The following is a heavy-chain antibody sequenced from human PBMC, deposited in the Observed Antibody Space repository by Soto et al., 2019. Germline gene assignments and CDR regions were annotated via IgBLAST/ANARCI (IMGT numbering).Heavy chain of an antibody. Sequence: ASVKVSCKASGYTFSSYGINWVRQAPGQGLEWMGWISAYNGNTNYAQKLQGRVTMTTDTSTSTAYMELRSLRSDDTAMYYCAKLAAATTISAFDIWGQGTMGTV. CDR2: ISAYNGNT. D-gene: IGHD2-15*01. CDR3: AKLAAATTISAFDI. CDR1: GYTFSSYG. V-gene: IGHV1-18*01. J-gene: IGHJ3*02.